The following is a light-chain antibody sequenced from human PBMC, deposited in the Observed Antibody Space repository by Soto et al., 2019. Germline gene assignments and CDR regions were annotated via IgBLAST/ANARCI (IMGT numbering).Light chain of an antibody. CDR3: SSYTSSSTV. Sequence: QSVLTQPASVSGSPGQSITISCTGTSSDVGGYNYVSWYQQHPGKAPKLMIYDVSNRPSGVSNRFSGSKSGNTASLTSSGLQAEDEADYYCSSYTSSSTVFGGGTKLTVL. CDR2: DVS. CDR1: SSDVGGYNY. J-gene: IGLJ2*01. V-gene: IGLV2-14*01.